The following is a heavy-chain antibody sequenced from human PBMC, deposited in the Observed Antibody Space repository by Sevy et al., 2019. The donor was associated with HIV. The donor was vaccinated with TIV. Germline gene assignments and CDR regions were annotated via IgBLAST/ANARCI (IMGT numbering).Heavy chain of an antibody. V-gene: IGHV4-59*13. J-gene: IGHJ2*01. CDR1: GGSISSSY. CDR2: IFHTGST. Sequence: SETLSLTCTVSGGSISSSYWSWIRQPPGKGLEWIGYIFHTGSTTYNPSLKSRVTISLDTSKSQFSLKLNSVTAADTAVYYCARALSDYVWGSYRYGGRYFDLWGRGTVVTVSS. CDR3: ARALSDYVWGSYRYGGRYFDL. D-gene: IGHD3-16*02.